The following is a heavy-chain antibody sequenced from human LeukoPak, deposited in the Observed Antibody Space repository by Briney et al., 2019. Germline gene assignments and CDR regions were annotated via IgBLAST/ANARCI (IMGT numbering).Heavy chain of an antibody. CDR2: ISGSAIST. V-gene: IGHV3-23*01. J-gene: IGHJ4*02. CDR1: GFTFDDYA. CDR3: AKGDNDILTGYYNSFDY. Sequence: GGSLRLSCAASGFTFDDYAMTWVRQAPGKGLEWVSSISGSAISTYYADSVKGRFTISRDNSKNTLFLQMSSLRAEDTALYYCAKGDNDILTGYYNSFDYWGQGTLVTVSS. D-gene: IGHD3-9*01.